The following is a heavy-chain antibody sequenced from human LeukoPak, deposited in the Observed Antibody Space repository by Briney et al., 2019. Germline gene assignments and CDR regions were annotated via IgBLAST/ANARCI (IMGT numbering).Heavy chain of an antibody. CDR3: ATTLSGWSPPQTSYYSYYMDV. CDR1: GFTFSRYS. D-gene: IGHD6-19*01. CDR2: ISGSSSYK. V-gene: IGHV3-21*01. J-gene: IGHJ6*03. Sequence: GGSLRLSCAASGFTFSRYSMNWVRQAPGKGLEWVSSISGSSSYKYYADSVKGRFTISRDNAKNSLYLQMNSLRVEDTAVYYCATTLSGWSPPQTSYYSYYMDVWGKGTTVTISS.